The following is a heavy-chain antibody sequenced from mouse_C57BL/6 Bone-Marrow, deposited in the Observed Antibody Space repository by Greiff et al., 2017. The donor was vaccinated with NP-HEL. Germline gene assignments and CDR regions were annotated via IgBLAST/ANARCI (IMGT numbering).Heavy chain of an antibody. V-gene: IGHV1-64*01. D-gene: IGHD1-1*01. CDR3: ARGGHYYGSSHYFDY. J-gene: IGHJ2*01. CDR2: IHPNSGST. Sequence: QVQLQQPGAELVKPGASVKLSCKASGYTFTSYWMHWVKQRPGQGLEWIGMIHPNSGSTNYNEKFKSKATLTVDKSSSTAYMQLSSLTSEDSAVYYFARGGHYYGSSHYFDYWGQGTTLTVSS. CDR1: GYTFTSYW.